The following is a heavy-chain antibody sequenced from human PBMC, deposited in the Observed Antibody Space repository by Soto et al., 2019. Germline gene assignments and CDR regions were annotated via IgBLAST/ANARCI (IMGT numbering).Heavy chain of an antibody. CDR1: GYIFSGHF. D-gene: IGHD2-2*01. Sequence: ASVKVSGKASGYIFSGHFIHWMRQAPGQGLEWMGCINPKNGDTHDAQRLQGRVTMTRDTSLNLVHMDLSGLRSDDAAVYYCARDTRGTRGFDEMDIWGQGTSVTVSS. V-gene: IGHV1-2*02. CDR2: INPKNGDT. CDR3: ARDTRGTRGFDEMDI. J-gene: IGHJ6*02.